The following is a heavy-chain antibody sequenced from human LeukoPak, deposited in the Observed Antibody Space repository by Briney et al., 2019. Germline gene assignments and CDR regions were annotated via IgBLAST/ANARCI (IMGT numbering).Heavy chain of an antibody. CDR2: ISSSSSYI. V-gene: IGHV3-21*01. CDR1: GFTLSSYS. CDR3: ARDQGTTYYYDSSGYTFDY. D-gene: IGHD3-22*01. J-gene: IGHJ4*02. Sequence: GGSLRLSCAASGFTLSSYSMNWVRQAPGKGLEWVSSISSSSSYIYYADSVKGRFTISRDNAKNSLYLQMNSLRAEDTAVYYCARDQGTTYYYDSSGYTFDYWGQGTLVTVSP.